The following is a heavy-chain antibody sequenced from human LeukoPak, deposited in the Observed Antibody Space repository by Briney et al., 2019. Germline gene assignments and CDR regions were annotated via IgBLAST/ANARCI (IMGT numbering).Heavy chain of an antibody. D-gene: IGHD1/OR15-1a*01. CDR2: IYSGGST. V-gene: IGHV3-66*01. Sequence: PGGSLRLSCAASGLTVSSNYMSWVRQAPGKGLEWVSAIYSGGSTYYADSVKGRFTISRDNSKNTLFLQMNGLRADDTAMYYCARSNCNSCYLGVWYYFDYWGQGTLVTVSS. J-gene: IGHJ4*02. CDR3: ARSNCNSCYLGVWYYFDY. CDR1: GLTVSSNY.